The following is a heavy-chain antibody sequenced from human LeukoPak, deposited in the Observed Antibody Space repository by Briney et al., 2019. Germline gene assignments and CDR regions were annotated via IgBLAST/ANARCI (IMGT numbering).Heavy chain of an antibody. V-gene: IGHV4-34*01. CDR1: GGSFSGYY. Sequence: SETLSLTCAVYGGSFSGYYWSWIRQPPGTGGEWMGGNKHSGSTNCNPSLKSLESIAVDTVKNQFSLMLRSVTAADTAVNYCARGRVCSSTSCYPAFDYWGQGTLVTVSS. CDR3: ARGRVCSSTSCYPAFDY. CDR2: NKHSGST. D-gene: IGHD2-2*01. J-gene: IGHJ4*02.